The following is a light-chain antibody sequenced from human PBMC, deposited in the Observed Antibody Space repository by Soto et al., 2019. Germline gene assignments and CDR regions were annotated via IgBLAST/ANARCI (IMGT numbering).Light chain of an antibody. V-gene: IGLV2-8*01. CDR1: SSDFGGYDY. CDR3: ASWDDRLGAVI. Sequence: QSVLTQPPSASGSPGQSVTISCTGTSSDFGGYDYVSWYQQHPGKAPKLLIYKVSQRPSGVPDRFSGSKSGSTASLTVSGLQADDEADYSCASWDDRLGAVIFGGGTKVIVL. J-gene: IGLJ2*01. CDR2: KVS.